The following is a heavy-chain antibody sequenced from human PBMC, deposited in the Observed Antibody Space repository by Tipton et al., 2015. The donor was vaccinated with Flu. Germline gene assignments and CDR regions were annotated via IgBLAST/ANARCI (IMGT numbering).Heavy chain of an antibody. CDR1: GFTFSIYV. Sequence: SLRLSCTASGFTFSIYVLGWVRQAPGKGLEWVSSISGGAGQKYYAGSVKGRFTISRDNSKNTLYLQMNSLRAEDTAVYYCAKDMSPGEYGEGFSFRGMDVWGQGTTVIVSS. D-gene: IGHD4/OR15-4a*01. V-gene: IGHV3-23*01. CDR2: ISGGAGQK. CDR3: AKDMSPGEYGEGFSFRGMDV. J-gene: IGHJ6*02.